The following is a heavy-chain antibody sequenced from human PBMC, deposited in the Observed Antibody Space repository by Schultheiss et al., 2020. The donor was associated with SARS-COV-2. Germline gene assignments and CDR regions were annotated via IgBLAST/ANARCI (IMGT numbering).Heavy chain of an antibody. CDR3: ARHFTIFGVVIIWAFDI. CDR2: IYYSGST. V-gene: IGHV4-39*01. CDR1: GGSISSGGYY. Sequence: SETLSLTCTVSGGSISSGGYYWSWIRQHPGKGLEWIGYIYYSGSTYYNPSLKSRVTISVDTSKNQFSLKLSSVTAADTAVYYCARHFTIFGVVIIWAFDIWGQGTMVTVSS. J-gene: IGHJ3*02. D-gene: IGHD3-3*01.